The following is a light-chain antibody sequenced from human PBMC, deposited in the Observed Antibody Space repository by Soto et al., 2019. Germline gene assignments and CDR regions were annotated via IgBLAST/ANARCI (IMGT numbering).Light chain of an antibody. CDR1: SSNIGNNY. J-gene: IGLJ2*01. Sequence: QSVLTQPPSVSAAPGQKVTISCSGSSSNIGNNYVSWYQQLPGTAPKLVIYDNNNRPSGIPDRFSGSKSGTSATLGITGLQTGDEADYYCGTWDSSLSAGVFGGGTKVTVL. CDR2: DNN. V-gene: IGLV1-51*01. CDR3: GTWDSSLSAGV.